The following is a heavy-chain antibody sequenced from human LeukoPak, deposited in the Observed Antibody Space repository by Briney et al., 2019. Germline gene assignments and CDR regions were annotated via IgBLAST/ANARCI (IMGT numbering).Heavy chain of an antibody. CDR1: GFTFSTYW. D-gene: IGHD2-21*02. J-gene: IGHJ6*02. Sequence: GGSLRLSCAASGFTFSTYWMHWVRQAPGKGLVWVSRINSDGSSTSYADSVKGRFTISRDNAKNTLYLQMNSLRAEDTAAYYCAREPGTAATNHYYYGMDGWGQGTTVTVSS. V-gene: IGHV3-74*01. CDR2: INSDGSST. CDR3: AREPGTAATNHYYYGMDG.